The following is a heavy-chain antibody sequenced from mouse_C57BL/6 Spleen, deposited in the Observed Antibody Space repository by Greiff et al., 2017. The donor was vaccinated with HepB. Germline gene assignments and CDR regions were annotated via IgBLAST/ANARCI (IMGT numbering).Heavy chain of an antibody. Sequence: QVHVKQPGTELVKPGASVKLSCKASGYTFTSYWMHWVKQRPGQGLEWIGNINPSNGGTNYNEKFKSKATLTVDKSSSTAYMQLSSLTSEDSAVYYCARGGTPYYAMDYWGQGTSVTVSS. J-gene: IGHJ4*01. CDR2: INPSNGGT. V-gene: IGHV1-53*01. CDR3: ARGGTPYYAMDY. CDR1: GYTFTSYW.